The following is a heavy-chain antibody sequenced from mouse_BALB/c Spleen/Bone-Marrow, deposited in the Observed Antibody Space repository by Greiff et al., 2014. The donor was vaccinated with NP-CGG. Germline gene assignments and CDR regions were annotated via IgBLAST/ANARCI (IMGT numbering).Heavy chain of an antibody. V-gene: IGHV2-9*02. Sequence: VQRVESGPGLVAPSQSLSITCTVSGFSLTNYGVHWVRQPPGKGLEWLGVIWAGGSTNYNSALMSRLSISKDNSKSQVFLKMISLQTDDTAMYYCARVTSSAVGAMDYWGQGPSVPVPS. CDR1: GFSLTNYG. J-gene: IGHJ4*01. D-gene: IGHD3-2*02. CDR3: ARVTSSAVGAMDY. CDR2: IWAGGST.